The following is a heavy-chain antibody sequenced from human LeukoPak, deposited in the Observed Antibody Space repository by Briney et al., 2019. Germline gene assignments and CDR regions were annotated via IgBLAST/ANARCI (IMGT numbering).Heavy chain of an antibody. D-gene: IGHD3-22*01. CDR2: IYTSGST. J-gene: IGHJ5*02. Sequence: SSETLSLTCTVSGGSISSYYWSWIRQPAGKGLEWIGRIYTSGSTNYNPSLKSRVTMSVDTSKNQFSLKLSSVTAADTAVYYCARSYYDSSGYRFDPWGQRTLVTVSS. CDR1: GGSISSYY. CDR3: ARSYYDSSGYRFDP. V-gene: IGHV4-4*07.